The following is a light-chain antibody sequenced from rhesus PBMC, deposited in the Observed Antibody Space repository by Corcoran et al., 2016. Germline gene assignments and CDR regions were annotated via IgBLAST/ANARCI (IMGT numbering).Light chain of an antibody. CDR1: QDISRY. V-gene: IGKV1-28*02. CDR2: TAS. J-gene: IGKJ1*01. CDR3: LQHKSYPRT. Sequence: DIQMTQSSSSLSASVGDTVTITFLASQDISRYLNWFQQKPGKAPKLLIYTASNLESGVQSRFSGSGSGTEFTLTISSLQPEDFASYYCLQHKSYPRTFGKGTKVEIK.